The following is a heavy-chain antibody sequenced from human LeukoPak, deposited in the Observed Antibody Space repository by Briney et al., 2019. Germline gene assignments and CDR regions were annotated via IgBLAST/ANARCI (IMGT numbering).Heavy chain of an antibody. J-gene: IGHJ4*01. CDR2: IYYSGNT. V-gene: IGHV4-59*01. CDR3: ATDYYHSSGYYYTY. D-gene: IGHD3-22*01. Sequence: SETLSLTCTVSGGSTSGYYWSWIRQPPGKGLEWIGYIYYSGNTNYNPSLESRVAISVDTSKNRFSLRLTSVTAADTAVYYCATDYYHSSGYYYTYWGHGTLVTVSS. CDR1: GGSTSGYY.